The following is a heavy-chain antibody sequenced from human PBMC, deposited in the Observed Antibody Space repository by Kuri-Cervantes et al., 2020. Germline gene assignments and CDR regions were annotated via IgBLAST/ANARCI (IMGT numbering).Heavy chain of an antibody. J-gene: IGHJ6*02. CDR3: TRGSAGAYNHYNYGMDV. CDR1: GFVFSSYD. Sequence: GESLKISCAASGFVFSSYDMHWVRQAIGKGLEWVSAIGTAGDTYYPGSVKGRFTISRENAKNSLYLQMNSLKTEDTAVYYCTRGSAGAYNHYNYGMDVWGQGTTVTVSS. D-gene: IGHD5-24*01. V-gene: IGHV3-13*01. CDR2: IGTAGDT.